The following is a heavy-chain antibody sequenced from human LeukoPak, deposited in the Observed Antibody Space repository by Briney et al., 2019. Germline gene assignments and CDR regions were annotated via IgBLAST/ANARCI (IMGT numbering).Heavy chain of an antibody. V-gene: IGHV4-61*05. CDR1: GGSISSSSYY. D-gene: IGHD5-12*01. J-gene: IGHJ3*02. CDR3: TGVSAATSGACEI. Sequence: SETLSLTCTVSGGSISSSSYYWGWIRQPPGKGLEWIGYIYYTGSTNQNPSLRSRASISLDTSKNQFSLNLNSVTAADTAEYYCTGVSAATSGACEIWGQGTMVTVSS. CDR2: IYYTGST.